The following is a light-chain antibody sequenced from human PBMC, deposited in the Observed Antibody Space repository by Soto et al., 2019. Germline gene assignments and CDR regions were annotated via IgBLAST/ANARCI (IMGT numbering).Light chain of an antibody. CDR1: QTISSW. J-gene: IGKJ1*01. Sequence: DIQMTQSPSTLSGSVGDRVTITCRASQTISSWLSWYQQKPGKAPKLLIYKASTLKSGVPSRFIGSGSGTEFTLTISSLQPDDFATSYCQHYNSYSEAFGQGTKVERK. CDR3: QHYNSYSEA. CDR2: KAS. V-gene: IGKV1-5*03.